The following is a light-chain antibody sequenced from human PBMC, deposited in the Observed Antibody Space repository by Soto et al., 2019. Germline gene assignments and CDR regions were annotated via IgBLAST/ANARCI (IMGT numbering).Light chain of an antibody. J-gene: IGKJ1*01. CDR3: QQYNEYSKT. CDR1: QSISSW. Sequence: DVQMTLSPSTVSASVGDRVTITCRASQSISSWLAWYQQKPGKAPKLLIYDASSLESGVPSRFSGSGSGTEFTLTISSLQPDDFATYYCQQYNEYSKTFGQGTKVDNK. V-gene: IGKV1-5*01. CDR2: DAS.